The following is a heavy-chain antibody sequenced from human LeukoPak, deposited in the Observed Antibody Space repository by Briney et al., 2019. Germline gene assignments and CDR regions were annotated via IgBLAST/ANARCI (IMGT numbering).Heavy chain of an antibody. J-gene: IGHJ4*02. Sequence: GGSLRLSCAASGFTFSSYAMSWVRQAPGKGLEWVSAISGSGGRTYYADSVKGQFTISRDNSKNTLYLQMNSLRAEDTAVYYCAKVSAGPRHFDYWGQGTLVTVSS. CDR2: ISGSGGRT. D-gene: IGHD6-13*01. CDR3: AKVSAGPRHFDY. CDR1: GFTFSSYA. V-gene: IGHV3-23*01.